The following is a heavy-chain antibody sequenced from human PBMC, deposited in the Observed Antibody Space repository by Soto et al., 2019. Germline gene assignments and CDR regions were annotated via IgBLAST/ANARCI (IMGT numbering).Heavy chain of an antibody. CDR1: GGSISTDNW. D-gene: IGHD6-19*01. Sequence: QVQVQESGPGLVKPSGTLSLTCVVSGGSISTDNWWSWVRQPPRKGLEWIGEIYHTGRTNYSPSLKSRVSISADTSKNQLSLPMTSVTAADTAIYYCARDQDSGWGLDSWGQGILVTVSS. CDR2: IYHTGRT. CDR3: ARDQDSGWGLDS. V-gene: IGHV4-4*02. J-gene: IGHJ4*02.